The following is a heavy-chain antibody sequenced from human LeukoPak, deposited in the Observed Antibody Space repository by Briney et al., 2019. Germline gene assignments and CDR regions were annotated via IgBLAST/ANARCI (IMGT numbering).Heavy chain of an antibody. CDR2: ISGSGGST. CDR1: GFTFSSYA. V-gene: IGHV3-23*01. CDR3: AKDGSSGYYYPGSDY. D-gene: IGHD3-22*01. Sequence: GGSLRLSCAASGFTFSSYAMSWVRQAPGKGLEWVSAISGSGGSTYYADSVKGRFTISRDNSKNTLYLQMNSLRAEDTAVYYCAKDGSSGYYYPGSDYWGQGTLVTVSS. J-gene: IGHJ4*02.